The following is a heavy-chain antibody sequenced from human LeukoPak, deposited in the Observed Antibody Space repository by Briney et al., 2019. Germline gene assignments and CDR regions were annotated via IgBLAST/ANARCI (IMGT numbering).Heavy chain of an antibody. V-gene: IGHV4-34*01. CDR2: INHSGST. D-gene: IGHD2-8*02. Sequence: PSETLSLTCAVYGGSFSGYYWSWIRQPPGKGLEWIGEINHSGSTNYNPSLKSRVTISVDTSKNQFSLKLSSVIPADTAVYYCARVLSTGRSDYWGQGTLVTVSS. CDR3: ARVLSTGRSDY. J-gene: IGHJ4*02. CDR1: GGSFSGYY.